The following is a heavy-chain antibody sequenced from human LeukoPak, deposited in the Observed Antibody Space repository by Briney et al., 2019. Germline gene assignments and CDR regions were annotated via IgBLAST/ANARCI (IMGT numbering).Heavy chain of an antibody. V-gene: IGHV4-30-2*01. CDR1: GGSISSGGYS. CDR2: IYHSGST. CDR3: ARGLYGDYPYNWFDP. Sequence: PSETLSLTCAVSGGSISSGGYSWSWIRQPPGKGLEWIGYIYHSGSTYYNPSLKSRVTISVDRSKNQFSLKLSSVTAADTAVYYCARGLYGDYPYNWFDPWGQGTLVTVSS. D-gene: IGHD4-17*01. J-gene: IGHJ5*02.